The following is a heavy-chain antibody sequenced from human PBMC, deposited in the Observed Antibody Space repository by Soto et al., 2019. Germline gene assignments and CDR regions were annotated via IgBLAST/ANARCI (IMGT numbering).Heavy chain of an antibody. J-gene: IGHJ6*02. CDR3: ARAEGYCSGGSCYYYGMDV. CDR1: GGTFSSYS. D-gene: IGHD2-15*01. Sequence: ASVKVSCKASGGTFSSYSISWVRQAPGQGLEWMGGIIPIFGTANYAQKFQGRVTITADESTSTAYMELSSLRSEDTAVYYCARAEGYCSGGSCYYYGMDVWGQGTTVTVSS. CDR2: IIPIFGTA. V-gene: IGHV1-69*13.